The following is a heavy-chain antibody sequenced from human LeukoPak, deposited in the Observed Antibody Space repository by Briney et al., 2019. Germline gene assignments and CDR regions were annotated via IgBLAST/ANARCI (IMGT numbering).Heavy chain of an antibody. J-gene: IGHJ4*02. CDR3: ARDPRAARTYYYDSSGSQGYYFDY. V-gene: IGHV4-61*02. D-gene: IGHD3-22*01. CDR2: IYTSGST. CDR1: GGSISSGSYY. Sequence: SQTLSLTCTVSGGSISSGSYYWSWIRQPAGKGLEWIGRIYTSGSTNYNPSLKSRVTISVDTSKNQFSLKLSSVTAADTAVFYCARDPRAARTYYYDSSGSQGYYFDYWGQGTLVTVSS.